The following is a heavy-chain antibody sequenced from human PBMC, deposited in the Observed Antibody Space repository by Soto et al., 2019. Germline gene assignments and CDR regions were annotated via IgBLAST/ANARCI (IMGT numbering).Heavy chain of an antibody. CDR2: ISYDGSNQ. D-gene: IGHD5-12*01. Sequence: GGSLRLSCAASGFPFSSFAMHWVRQAPGKGLECVAVISYDGSNQYYADSVKGRFTISRDNSKNTLYLQMNSLKPEDTALYYCARDGNSGYNWDYYYGMDVWGQGT. CDR1: GFPFSSFA. CDR3: ARDGNSGYNWDYYYGMDV. V-gene: IGHV3-30-3*01. J-gene: IGHJ6*02.